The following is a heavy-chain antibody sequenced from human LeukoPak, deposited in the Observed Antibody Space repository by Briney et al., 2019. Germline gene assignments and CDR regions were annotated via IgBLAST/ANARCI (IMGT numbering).Heavy chain of an antibody. Sequence: ASVKVSCKASGYTFTSYGISWVRQAPGQGLEWMEWISAYNVNTNDAQKLQGRVTMTTDTSTTTAYMELRSLRSDDTAVYYCARVPASGPGARFDYWGQGTLVTVSS. CDR3: ARVPASGPGARFDY. CDR1: GYTFTSYG. CDR2: ISAYNVNT. V-gene: IGHV1-18*01. J-gene: IGHJ4*02. D-gene: IGHD5-12*01.